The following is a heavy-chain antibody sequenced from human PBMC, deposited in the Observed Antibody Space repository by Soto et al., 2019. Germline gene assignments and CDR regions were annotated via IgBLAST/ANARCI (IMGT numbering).Heavy chain of an antibody. Sequence: SETLSLTCTVSGGSISSGDYYWSWIRQPPGKGLEWIGYIYYSGSTYYNPSLKSRVTISVDTSKNQFSLKLSSVTAADTAVYYCASIGREVAAVYYYYGMDVWGQGTTVTVSS. V-gene: IGHV4-30-4*01. CDR1: GGSISSGDYY. CDR2: IYYSGST. D-gene: IGHD2-15*01. J-gene: IGHJ6*02. CDR3: ASIGREVAAVYYYYGMDV.